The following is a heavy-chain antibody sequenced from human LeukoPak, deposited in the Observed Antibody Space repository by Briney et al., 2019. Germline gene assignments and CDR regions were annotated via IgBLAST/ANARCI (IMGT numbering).Heavy chain of an antibody. D-gene: IGHD6-19*01. J-gene: IGHJ4*02. V-gene: IGHV3-66*04. Sequence: HPGGSLRLSCAASGFTVGNNYMGWVRQAPGKGLEWVSVIYSDGRTYYPDSVKGRFTTSRGDSENTLYLQMSSLRAEDTAVYYCARLAVAYFASWGQGTLVTVSS. CDR2: IYSDGRT. CDR3: ARLAVAYFAS. CDR1: GFTVGNNY.